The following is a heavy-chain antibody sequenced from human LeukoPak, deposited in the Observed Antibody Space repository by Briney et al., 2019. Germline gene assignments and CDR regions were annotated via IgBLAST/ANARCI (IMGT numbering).Heavy chain of an antibody. CDR2: INPSGGTT. CDR3: ARGGYSSSWSFDH. J-gene: IGHJ4*02. CDR1: GYTFTKNY. V-gene: IGHV1-46*01. D-gene: IGHD6-13*01. Sequence: GASVKVSCKASGYTFTKNYIHWVRQAPGQGLEWMRIINPSGGTTRYAQKFQGRVNLTRDTSTSTVYMELSSLRSADTAIYYCARGGYSSSWSFDHWGQGTLVTVSS.